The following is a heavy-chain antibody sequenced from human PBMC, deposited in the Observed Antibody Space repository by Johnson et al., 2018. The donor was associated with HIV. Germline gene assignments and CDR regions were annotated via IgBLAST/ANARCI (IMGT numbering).Heavy chain of an antibody. CDR1: GLSVSSYY. CDR2: LSRGGDT. D-gene: IGHD5-24*01. CDR3: ARACRDGYTCDVFDI. J-gene: IGHJ3*02. Sequence: VQLVESGGGLVQPGGSLRLSCAASGLSVSSYYMSWVRQAPGKGLEWVSVLSRGGDTYYTDSVNGRFTISRDNSKNTLYLQMNSLRAEDTAVYYCARACRDGYTCDVFDIWGQGTMVTVSS. V-gene: IGHV3-66*01.